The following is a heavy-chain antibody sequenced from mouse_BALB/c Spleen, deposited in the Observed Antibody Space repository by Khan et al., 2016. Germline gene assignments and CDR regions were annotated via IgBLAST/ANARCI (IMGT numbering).Heavy chain of an antibody. V-gene: IGHV10S3*01. CDR1: GCTFNTNA. D-gene: IGHD1-1*01. CDR3: VRDFYYYGRGGCFDV. CDR2: IRSKSNNYAT. Sequence: EVQLVETGGGLVQPKGSLKLSCAASGCTFNTNAMNWVRQAPGKGLEWVARIRSKSNNYATYYADSVKDRFTISRDDSQRILYLQMNNLKTEDTAMYDCVRDFYYYGRGGCFDVWGAGTTVTVSS. J-gene: IGHJ1*01.